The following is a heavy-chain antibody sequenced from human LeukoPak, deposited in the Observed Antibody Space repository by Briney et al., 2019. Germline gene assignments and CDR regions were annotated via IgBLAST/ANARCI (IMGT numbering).Heavy chain of an antibody. CDR3: ARGGHYYDSSGYYYVPRGVNYFDY. CDR2: INHSGST. CDR1: GGSFSGYY. Sequence: SETLSLTCAVYGGSFSGYYWSWIRQPPGKGLEWIGEINHSGSTNYNPSLKSRVTISVDTSKNQFSLKLSSVTAADTAVYYCARGGHYYDSSGYYYVPRGVNYFDYWGQATLVTVSS. D-gene: IGHD3-22*01. J-gene: IGHJ4*02. V-gene: IGHV4-34*01.